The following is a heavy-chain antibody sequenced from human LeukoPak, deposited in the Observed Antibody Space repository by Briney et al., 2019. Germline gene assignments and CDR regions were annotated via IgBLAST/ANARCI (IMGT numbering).Heavy chain of an antibody. CDR1: GYTFTSCG. D-gene: IGHD2-2*01. V-gene: IGHV1-18*01. Sequence: ASVKVSCKASGYTFTSCGITWVRQARGQGLEWMGWISAYNGYTNYAQKLQGRVTMTTDTSTSTAYMELKTLRSDDTAVYFCARGGSSTTCDYWGQGTLVTVSS. CDR3: ARGGSSTTCDY. CDR2: ISAYNGYT. J-gene: IGHJ4*02.